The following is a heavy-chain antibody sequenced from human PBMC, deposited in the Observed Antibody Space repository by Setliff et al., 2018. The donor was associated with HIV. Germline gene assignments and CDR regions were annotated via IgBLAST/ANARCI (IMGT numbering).Heavy chain of an antibody. CDR2: IRYDGSNK. Sequence: GGSLRLSCAASGFTFSSYGMHWVRQAPGKGLEWVAFIRYDGSNKYYADSVKGRFTISRDNSKNTLYLQMNSLRAEDTAVYYCAKVWQWLVPYDAFDIWGQGTMVTVSS. CDR3: AKVWQWLVPYDAFDI. J-gene: IGHJ3*02. D-gene: IGHD6-19*01. V-gene: IGHV3-30*02. CDR1: GFTFSSYG.